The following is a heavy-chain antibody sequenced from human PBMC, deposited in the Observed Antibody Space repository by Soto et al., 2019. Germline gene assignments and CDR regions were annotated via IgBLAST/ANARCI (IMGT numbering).Heavy chain of an antibody. CDR3: AKGTRDLNNWFDP. CDR2: MNPNSGNT. V-gene: IGHV1-8*01. J-gene: IGHJ5*02. Sequence: ASVKVSCKTSGYTFTSYELNWVRQATGQGFEYLGWMNPNSGNTGYVKKFQGRVTMTRDTSMSTAYMELSSLQSEDTAVYYCAKGTRDLNNWFDPWGQGTLVTVSS. CDR1: GYTFTSYE.